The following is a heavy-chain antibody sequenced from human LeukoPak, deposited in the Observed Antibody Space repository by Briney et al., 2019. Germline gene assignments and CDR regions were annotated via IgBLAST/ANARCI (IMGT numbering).Heavy chain of an antibody. V-gene: IGHV4-59*01. D-gene: IGHD3-3*01. J-gene: IGHJ6*03. Sequence: SETLSLTCTVSGGSISSYYWSWIRQPPGKGLEWIGYIYYSGSTNYNPSLKSRVTISVDTSKNQFSLKLSSVTAADTAVYYCARAYYDFWSSRYYYYMDVWGKGTTVTVSS. CDR3: ARAYYDFWSSRYYYYMDV. CDR2: IYYSGST. CDR1: GGSISSYY.